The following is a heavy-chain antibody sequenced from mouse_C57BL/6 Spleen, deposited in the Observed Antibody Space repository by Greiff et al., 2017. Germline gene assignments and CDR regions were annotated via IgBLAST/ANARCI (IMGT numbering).Heavy chain of an antibody. J-gene: IGHJ2*01. D-gene: IGHD3-2*02. V-gene: IGHV1-77*01. Sequence: QVQLQQSGAELVKPGASVKLSCKASGYTFTDYYINWVKQRPGQGLEWLGKFGPGSGSTYYNEKFKGKATLTADKSSSTAYMQLSSLTSDDSAVYSCARSGQLRLQGYFDYWGQGTTLTVSS. CDR3: ARSGQLRLQGYFDY. CDR1: GYTFTDYY. CDR2: FGPGSGST.